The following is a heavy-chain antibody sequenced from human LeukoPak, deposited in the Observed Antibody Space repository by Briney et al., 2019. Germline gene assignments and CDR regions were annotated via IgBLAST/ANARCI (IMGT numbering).Heavy chain of an antibody. CDR3: ARYVVYGSGKYYFDY. Sequence: KSSETLSLTCTVSGGSVSSTTYYWSWIRHPPGKGLEWIASINYSRSTYYNPSLKSRVTISVDTSENQFSLKLSSVTAADTAVYYCARYVVYGSGKYYFDYWGQGTLVTVSS. CDR1: GGSVSSTTYY. CDR2: INYSRST. V-gene: IGHV4-39*01. J-gene: IGHJ4*02. D-gene: IGHD3-10*01.